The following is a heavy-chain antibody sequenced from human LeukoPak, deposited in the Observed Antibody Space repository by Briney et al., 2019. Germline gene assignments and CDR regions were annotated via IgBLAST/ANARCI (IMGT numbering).Heavy chain of an antibody. Sequence: EPGGSLKLSCAASGFTFSPSWMHWVRQAPGKGLEWVSAISGSGGSTYYADSVKGRFTISRDNSRNTLYLQMNSLRAEDTAVYYCAKGDNYYGSGSYSDYWGQGTLVTVSS. CDR3: AKGDNYYGSGSYSDY. CDR1: GFTFSPSW. V-gene: IGHV3-23*01. CDR2: ISGSGGST. D-gene: IGHD3-10*01. J-gene: IGHJ4*02.